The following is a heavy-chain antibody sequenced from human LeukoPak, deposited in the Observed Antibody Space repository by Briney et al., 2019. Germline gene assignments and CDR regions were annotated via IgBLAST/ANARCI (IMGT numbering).Heavy chain of an antibody. CDR1: GGSISSGDYY. V-gene: IGHV4-30-4*01. CDR2: MYYSGST. J-gene: IGHJ5*02. D-gene: IGHD3-22*01. Sequence: PSETLSLTCTVSGGSISSGDYYWSWIRQPPGKGLEWIAYMYYSGSTYYNPSLKSRVTMSADTSKNQLSLKLSSVTAADTAVYYCARPYYYDSRIDPWCQGILVIVSS. CDR3: ARPYYYDSRIDP.